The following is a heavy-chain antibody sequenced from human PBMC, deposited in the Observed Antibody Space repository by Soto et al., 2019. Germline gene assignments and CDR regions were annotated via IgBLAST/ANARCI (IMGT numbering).Heavy chain of an antibody. CDR2: ISYDGSNK. Sequence: GGSLRLSCAASGFTFSSYGMHWVRQAPGKGLEWVAVISYDGSNKYYADSVKGRFTISRDNSKNTLYLQMNSLRAEDTAVYYCAKTVIAARLYDAFDIWGQGTMVTVSS. V-gene: IGHV3-30*18. CDR3: AKTVIAARLYDAFDI. J-gene: IGHJ3*02. CDR1: GFTFSSYG. D-gene: IGHD6-6*01.